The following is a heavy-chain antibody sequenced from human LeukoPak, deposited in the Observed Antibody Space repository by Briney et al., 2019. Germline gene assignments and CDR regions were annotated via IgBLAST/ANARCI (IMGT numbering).Heavy chain of an antibody. Sequence: ASVKVSCKASGYTFTSYGISWVRQAPGQGLEWMGWISAYNGNTNYAQKLQGRVTMTTDTSTSTAYMELRSLRPDDTAVYYCARDQASPGQKLSDYWGQGTLVTVSS. CDR1: GYTFTSYG. V-gene: IGHV1-18*01. J-gene: IGHJ4*02. D-gene: IGHD4-11*01. CDR3: ARDQASPGQKLSDY. CDR2: ISAYNGNT.